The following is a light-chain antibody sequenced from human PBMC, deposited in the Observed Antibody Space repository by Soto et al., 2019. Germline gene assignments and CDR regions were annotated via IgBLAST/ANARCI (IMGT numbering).Light chain of an antibody. J-gene: IGKJ1*01. CDR1: QSVSSW. V-gene: IGKV1-5*03. CDR2: RAS. CDR3: QQYNSYSVT. Sequence: DIQMTQSPSTLSASVGDRVTITCRASQSVSSWLAWYQQKPGKAPNLLIYRASNLESGVPSRFSGSGSGTEFTLTISSLQPDDFAPYYCQQYNSYSVTFGQGTKVEIK.